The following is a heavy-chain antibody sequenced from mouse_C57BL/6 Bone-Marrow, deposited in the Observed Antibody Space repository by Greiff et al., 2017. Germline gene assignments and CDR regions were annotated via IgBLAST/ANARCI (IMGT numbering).Heavy chain of an antibody. CDR1: GYTFTDYY. V-gene: IGHV1-26*01. CDR3: ATTITTVVATIRYFDV. Sequence: EVQLQQSGPELVKPGASVKISCKASGYTFTDYYMNWVKQSHGKSLEWIGDINPNNGGTSYNQKFKGKATLTVDKSSSTAYMELRSLTSEDSAVYYCATTITTVVATIRYFDVWGTGTTVTGSS. CDR2: INPNNGGT. J-gene: IGHJ1*03. D-gene: IGHD1-1*01.